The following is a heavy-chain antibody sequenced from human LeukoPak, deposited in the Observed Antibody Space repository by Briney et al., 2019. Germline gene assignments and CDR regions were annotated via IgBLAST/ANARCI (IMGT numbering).Heavy chain of an antibody. CDR1: GGSISSYY. J-gene: IGHJ6*02. V-gene: IGHV4-59*01. CDR2: IYYSGST. Sequence: SETLSLTCTVSGGSISSYYWSWIRQPPGKGLEWIGYIYYSGSTNYDPSLKSRVTISLDTYKNQFSLKLSSVTAADTAVYYCARAWGDIVVVPAAPYGMDVWGQGPTVTVSS. CDR3: ARAWGDIVVVPAAPYGMDV. D-gene: IGHD2-2*01.